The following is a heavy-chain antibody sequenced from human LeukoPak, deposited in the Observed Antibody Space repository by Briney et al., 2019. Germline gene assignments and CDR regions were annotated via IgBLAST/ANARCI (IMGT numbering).Heavy chain of an antibody. J-gene: IGHJ6*02. V-gene: IGHV3-13*01. Sequence: GGSLRLSCAASGITLSNSAMSWVRQAPGKGLEWVSAIGTADDTFYPASVKGRFTISRDDAKNSLYLQMSNLRVGDTAVYYCARSGYYHYYGLDVWGQGTTVTVSS. CDR1: GITLSNSA. CDR3: ARSGYYHYYGLDV. D-gene: IGHD6-25*01. CDR2: IGTADDT.